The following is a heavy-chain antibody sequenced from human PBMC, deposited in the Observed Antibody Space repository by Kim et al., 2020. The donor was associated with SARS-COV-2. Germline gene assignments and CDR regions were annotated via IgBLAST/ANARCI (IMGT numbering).Heavy chain of an antibody. Sequence: ASVKVSCKTSGYTFTSQSIHWVRQAPGQRLEWMGWINTATGNTGSSQSFQGRVTITTDTSASTAYMELSSLTSEDTSVYYCASGSANSNAWLTDYWGQGT. D-gene: IGHD3-22*01. V-gene: IGHV1-3*04. CDR3: ASGSANSNAWLTDY. CDR2: INTATGNT. J-gene: IGHJ4*02. CDR1: GYTFTSQS.